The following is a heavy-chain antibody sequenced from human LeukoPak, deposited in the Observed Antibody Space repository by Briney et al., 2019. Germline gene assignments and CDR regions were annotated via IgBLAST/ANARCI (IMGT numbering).Heavy chain of an antibody. Sequence: GGSLRLSCAVSGFTFSSYWMHWVRQAPGKGLVWVSRIKSDGSTTSYADSVKGRFTISRDNAKNIVYLQMNSLRIEDTGLYYCARDLAYSSSWYYFDYWGQGTLVTVSS. D-gene: IGHD6-13*01. J-gene: IGHJ4*02. CDR1: GFTFSSYW. CDR3: ARDLAYSSSWYYFDY. V-gene: IGHV3-74*01. CDR2: IKSDGSTT.